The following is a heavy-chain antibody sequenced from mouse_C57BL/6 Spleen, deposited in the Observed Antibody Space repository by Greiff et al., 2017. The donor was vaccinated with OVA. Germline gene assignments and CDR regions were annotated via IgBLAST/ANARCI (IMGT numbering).Heavy chain of an antibody. CDR2: IDPSDSYT. V-gene: IGHV1-69*01. CDR1: GYTFTSYW. Sequence: QVQLQQPGAELVMPGASVKLSCKASGYTFTSYWMHWVKQRPGQGLEWIGEIDPSDSYTNYNQKFKGKSTLTVDKSSSTAYMQLSLTSEDSAVYYCARKDGYFDVWGTGTTVTVSS. J-gene: IGHJ1*03. CDR3: ARKDGYFDV.